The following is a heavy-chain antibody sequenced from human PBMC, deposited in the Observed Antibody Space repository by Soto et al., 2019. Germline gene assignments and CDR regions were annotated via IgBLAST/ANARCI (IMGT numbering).Heavy chain of an antibody. CDR2: IIPIFGTA. CDR3: ARAGDIYMTTVVTPFDY. D-gene: IGHD4-17*01. J-gene: IGHJ4*02. Sequence: QVQLVQSGAEVKKPGSSVKVSCKASGGTFSSYAISWVRQAPGQGLEWMGGIIPIFGTANYAQKFQGRVTLPADEATSTDDMELSSLRSDDTAVYYCARAGDIYMTTVVTPFDYCGQGTLVTVSS. CDR1: GGTFSSYA. V-gene: IGHV1-69*01.